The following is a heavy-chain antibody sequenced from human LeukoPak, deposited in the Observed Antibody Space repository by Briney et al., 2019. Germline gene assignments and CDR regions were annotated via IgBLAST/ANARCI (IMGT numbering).Heavy chain of an antibody. CDR3: AKVGGEILTGLPGDY. J-gene: IGHJ4*02. Sequence: PGGSLRLSCAASGFNFSTYGIHWVRQAPGKGLEWVAFIRSDGSDKFHADSVKGRFTISRDHSKSTVYLQMNSLRVEDTAVYYCAKVGGEILTGLPGDYWGQGTLVTVSS. CDR2: IRSDGSDK. CDR1: GFNFSTYG. D-gene: IGHD3-9*01. V-gene: IGHV3-30*02.